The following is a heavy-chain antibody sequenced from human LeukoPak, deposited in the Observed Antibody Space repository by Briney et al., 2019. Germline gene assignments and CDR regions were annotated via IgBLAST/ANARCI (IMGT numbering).Heavy chain of an antibody. V-gene: IGHV4-59*08. Sequence: SETLSLTCTVSGGSISSYYWSWIRQPPGKGLEWIGYIYYSGSTNYNPSLKSRVTISVDTSKNQFSLKLSSVTAADTAVYYCARLLGSRCSSTSCTPNFDPWGQGTLVTVSS. J-gene: IGHJ5*02. CDR3: ARLLGSRCSSTSCTPNFDP. CDR1: GGSISSYY. D-gene: IGHD2-2*01. CDR2: IYYSGST.